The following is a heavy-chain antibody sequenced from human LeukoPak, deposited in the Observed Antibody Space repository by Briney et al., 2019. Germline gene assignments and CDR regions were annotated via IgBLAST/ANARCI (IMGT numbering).Heavy chain of an antibody. J-gene: IGHJ5*02. CDR2: IYYSGST. Sequence: SETLSLTCTVSGGSISRYYWSWIRQPPGKGLEWIGYIYYSGSTNYNPSLKSRVTISVDTSKNQFSLKLSSVTAADTAVYYCAAGGVAATHNWFDPWGQGTLVTVSS. CDR1: GGSISRYY. CDR3: AAGGVAATHNWFDP. D-gene: IGHD2-15*01. V-gene: IGHV4-59*01.